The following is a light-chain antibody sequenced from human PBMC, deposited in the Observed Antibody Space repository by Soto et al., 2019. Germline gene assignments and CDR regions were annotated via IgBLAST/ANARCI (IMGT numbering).Light chain of an antibody. J-gene: IGKJ1*01. Sequence: EIVLTQSPGTLSLSPGERATLSCRASQSVSSSYRGWYQQKPGQAPRLLIDAASSRAAGIPDRFSGGGSGTDFSLTISRLEPEDSAVYWCQQYGRSSTFGQGTKVDIK. CDR3: QQYGRSST. CDR2: AAS. V-gene: IGKV3-20*01. CDR1: QSVSSSY.